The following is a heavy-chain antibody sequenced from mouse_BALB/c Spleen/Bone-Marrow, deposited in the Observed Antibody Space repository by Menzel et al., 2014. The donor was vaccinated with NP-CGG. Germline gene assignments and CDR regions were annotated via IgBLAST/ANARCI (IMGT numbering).Heavy chain of an antibody. D-gene: IGHD1-1*01. CDR2: INPYNGGI. Sequence: VQLQQSGPELVKPGASMKISCKASGYSFTGYTMNWVKQSHGKNLEWIGLINPYNGGINYNQKFKGKATLTVDKSSSTAYMELLSLTSEDSAVYYCARDYYGFSYGFAYWGQGTLVTVSA. CDR3: ARDYYGFSYGFAY. V-gene: IGHV1-18*01. CDR1: GYSFTGYT. J-gene: IGHJ3*01.